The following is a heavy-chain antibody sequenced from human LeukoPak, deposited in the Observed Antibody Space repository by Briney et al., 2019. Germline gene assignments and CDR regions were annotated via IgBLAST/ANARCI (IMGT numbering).Heavy chain of an antibody. CDR3: ARVKSSSWADAFDI. D-gene: IGHD6-13*01. CDR2: IKQDGSEK. J-gene: IGHJ3*02. Sequence: GGSLRLSCAASGFTFSSYWMSWVRQAPGKGLEWVANIKQDGSEKYYVDSVKGRFTISRDNAKNSLYLQMNSLRAEDTAVYYYARVKSSSWADAFDIWGQGTMVTVSS. CDR1: GFTFSSYW. V-gene: IGHV3-7*01.